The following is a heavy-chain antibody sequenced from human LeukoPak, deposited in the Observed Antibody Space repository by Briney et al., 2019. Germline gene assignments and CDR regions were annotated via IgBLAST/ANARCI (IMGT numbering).Heavy chain of an antibody. V-gene: IGHV4-59*08. CDR3: ARHMRGYSSGLFDY. Sequence: SETLSLTCTVSGGSISSYYWSWIRQPPGKGLEWIGYIYHSGSTNYNPTLKSRVTVSVDTSKNQFSLKLSSVTAADTAVYYCARHMRGYSSGLFDYWGQGTLVTVSS. CDR2: IYHSGST. D-gene: IGHD6-19*01. CDR1: GGSISSYY. J-gene: IGHJ4*02.